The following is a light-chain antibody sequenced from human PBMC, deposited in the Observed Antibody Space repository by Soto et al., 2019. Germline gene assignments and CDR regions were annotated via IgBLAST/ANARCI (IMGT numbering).Light chain of an antibody. V-gene: IGLV2-14*01. J-gene: IGLJ2*01. CDR2: DVS. Sequence: SALTQPASVSGSPGQSITISCTGTGSDVGGYNYVSWLQQHPGKVPKLIIYDVSSRPSGVSNRFSGSKSGNTASLTISGLQAEDEADYYCTSYTSSNTHVFGGGTKLTVL. CDR1: GSDVGGYNY. CDR3: TSYTSSNTHV.